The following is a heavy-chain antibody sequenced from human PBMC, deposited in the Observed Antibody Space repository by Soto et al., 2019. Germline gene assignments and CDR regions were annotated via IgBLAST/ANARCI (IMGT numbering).Heavy chain of an antibody. V-gene: IGHV2-5*02. J-gene: IGHJ4*02. D-gene: IGHD4-17*01. CDR3: AHKGYGDYPLDC. Sequence: QITLKESGPTLVKPTQTLTLTCTFSGFSLSTSGVGVGWIRQPPGKALEWLAVIYWDDYKHYSPSLKSRLTITKDTSKNQVVLTMTNMDPVDTATYYCAHKGYGDYPLDCWGQGTLLTVSS. CDR1: GFSLSTSGVG. CDR2: IYWDDYK.